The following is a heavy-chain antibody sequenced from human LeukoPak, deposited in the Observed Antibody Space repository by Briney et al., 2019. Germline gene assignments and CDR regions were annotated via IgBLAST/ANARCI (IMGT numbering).Heavy chain of an antibody. Sequence: ASVTVSCKASGYTFTDYYMHWVRQAPGQGLEWMGRINPNSGGTNYAQKFQGRVTMTRDTSISTAYMELSRLRSDDTAVYYCAREPPAGDYFDYWGQGTLVTVSS. CDR2: INPNSGGT. J-gene: IGHJ4*02. CDR1: GYTFTDYY. V-gene: IGHV1-2*06. CDR3: AREPPAGDYFDY. D-gene: IGHD3-10*01.